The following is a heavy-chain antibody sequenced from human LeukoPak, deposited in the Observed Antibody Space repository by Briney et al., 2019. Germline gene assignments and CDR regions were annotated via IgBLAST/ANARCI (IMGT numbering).Heavy chain of an antibody. CDR3: ARDRRPGQYIAMDV. CDR2: IGNSVSDS. CDR1: GFTFSDHY. Sequence: PRGSLRLSCAASGFTFSDHYMSWGRQAPGRGLEWVSYIGNSVSDSNYADSVRGGVTISRDNPKNSLYLQMTSLRPEDTAVYYCARDRRPGQYIAMDVWGQGTTVPVSS. V-gene: IGHV3-11*01. J-gene: IGHJ6*02. D-gene: IGHD1-1*01.